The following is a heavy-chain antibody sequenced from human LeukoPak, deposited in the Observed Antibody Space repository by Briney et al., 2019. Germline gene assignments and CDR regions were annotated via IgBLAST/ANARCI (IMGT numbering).Heavy chain of an antibody. Sequence: GGSLRLSCAVSGFAVSTDYVSWVRQAPGKGLEWVSVIYAGGGTYYSDSVKGRFTISRDNSKNTLYLQMNSLRAEDTAVYYCARDRGSYPYYFDYWGQGTLVTVSS. CDR1: GFAVSTDY. CDR2: IYAGGGT. CDR3: ARDRGSYPYYFDY. V-gene: IGHV3-53*01. J-gene: IGHJ4*02. D-gene: IGHD1-26*01.